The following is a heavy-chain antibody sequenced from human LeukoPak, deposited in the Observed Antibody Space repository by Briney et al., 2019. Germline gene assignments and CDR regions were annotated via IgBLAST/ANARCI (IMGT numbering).Heavy chain of an antibody. CDR3: ARDLSEKYCIDY. V-gene: IGHV3-30-3*01. CDR2: ISYDGRIK. J-gene: IGHJ4*02. D-gene: IGHD2-8*02. CDR1: GFAFGSYA. Sequence: GGSLRLSCAASGFAFGSYAIHWVRQAPGKGLEWVSFISYDGRIKYYADSMKGRLTISRDNSKNTVSLQMNSLRAEDTAIYYCARDLSEKYCIDYWGQGTQVTVSS.